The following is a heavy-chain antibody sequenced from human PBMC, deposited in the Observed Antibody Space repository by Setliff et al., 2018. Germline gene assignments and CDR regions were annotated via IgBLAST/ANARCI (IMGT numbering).Heavy chain of an antibody. CDR1: GFTFNGYA. CDR2: ISSDGNIK. D-gene: IGHD3-22*01. V-gene: IGHV3-30-3*01. Sequence: HPGGSLRLSCAASGFTFNGYAMNWVRQVPGKGLEWVAVISSDGNIKFHAESVKGRFTISRDNSKNTQYLQMHSLRVEDTAVYYCAREYYDSSGFSYGMDVWGQGTTVTVSS. J-gene: IGHJ6*02. CDR3: AREYYDSSGFSYGMDV.